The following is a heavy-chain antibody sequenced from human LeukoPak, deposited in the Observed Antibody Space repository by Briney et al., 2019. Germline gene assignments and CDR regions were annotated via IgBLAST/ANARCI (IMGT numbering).Heavy chain of an antibody. CDR1: GFTFKLYW. V-gene: IGHV3-74*01. CDR2: INHDGSDT. CDR3: VRGGPSTWS. J-gene: IGHJ5*02. Sequence: GGSLRLSCAASGFTFKLYWMHWVRQVPGRGPVWVSRINHDGSDTIYADSVRGRFTISRDDAKNTLYLQMNNLRAEGTAVYYCVRGGPSTWSWGQGTLVTVSS. D-gene: IGHD2-15*01.